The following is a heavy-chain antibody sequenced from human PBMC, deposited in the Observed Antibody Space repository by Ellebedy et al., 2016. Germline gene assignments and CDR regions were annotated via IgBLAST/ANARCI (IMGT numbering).Heavy chain of an antibody. Sequence: ASVKVSCKASGYSFTNYHIHWVRQAPGQGLECMGMINPSGGTTSYVQKFQGRVTMTKDRSTSTVYMELSNLRSEDTAVYYCARDRRYCSGGGCFSGDDYGLDVWGQGTTVTVSS. D-gene: IGHD2-15*01. J-gene: IGHJ6*02. CDR1: GYSFTNYH. CDR3: ARDRRYCSGGGCFSGDDYGLDV. V-gene: IGHV1-46*01. CDR2: INPSGGTT.